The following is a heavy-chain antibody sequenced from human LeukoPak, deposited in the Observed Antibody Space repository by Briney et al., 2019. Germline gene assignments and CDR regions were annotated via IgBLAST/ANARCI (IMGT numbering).Heavy chain of an antibody. D-gene: IGHD6-13*01. CDR3: ASRGGRWYRCFDY. CDR2: INHSGST. J-gene: IGHJ4*02. V-gene: IGHV4-34*01. Sequence: SESLSLTCAVYGGSFSGYSWSWIRQPPGKGLEWIGEINHSGSTNDNPSLKSRVTISVDTSKNQFSLKLSSVTAADTAVYYCASRGGRWYRCFDYWGQGTLVTVSS. CDR1: GGSFSGYS.